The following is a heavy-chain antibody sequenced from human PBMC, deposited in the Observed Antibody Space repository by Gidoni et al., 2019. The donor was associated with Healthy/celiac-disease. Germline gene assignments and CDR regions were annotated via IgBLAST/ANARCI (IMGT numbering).Heavy chain of an antibody. CDR2: IYSGGST. J-gene: IGHJ6*02. V-gene: IGHV3-66*01. D-gene: IGHD1-26*01. CDR1: GFTVSSNY. Sequence: EVQLVESGGGLVKPGGSLSLSCAASGFTVSSNYMSWVRQAPGNGLEWVSVIYSGGSTYYADSVKGRFTISRDNSKNTLYLQMNSLRAEDTAVYYCARDLVYPGSYYGGGMDVWGQGTTVTVSS. CDR3: ARDLVYPGSYYGGGMDV.